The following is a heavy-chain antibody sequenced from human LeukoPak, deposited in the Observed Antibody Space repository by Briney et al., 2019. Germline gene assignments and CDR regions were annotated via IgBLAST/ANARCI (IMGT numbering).Heavy chain of an antibody. CDR3: ARDKDFVVVVPATDAFDI. J-gene: IGHJ3*02. Sequence: ASVKVSCKASGYTFTNYYIHWVRQAPGQGLEWMGRINPHSGGTNYAQKLQGRVTMTRDTSISTAYVELSSLRSDDTAVYYCARDKDFVVVVPATDAFDIWGQGTMVTVSS. D-gene: IGHD2-15*01. CDR2: INPHSGGT. CDR1: GYTFTNYY. V-gene: IGHV1-2*02.